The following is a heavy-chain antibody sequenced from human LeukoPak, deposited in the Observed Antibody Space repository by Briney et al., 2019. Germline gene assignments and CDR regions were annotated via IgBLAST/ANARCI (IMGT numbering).Heavy chain of an antibody. D-gene: IGHD2-8*01. J-gene: IGHJ4*02. CDR2: INPNSGGT. CDR1: GYTFTGYY. Sequence: ASVKVSCKASGYTFTGYYMHWVRQAPGQGLDGLGWINPNSGGTNYAQKFQGRVTMTRDTSISTAYMELSRLRSDDTAVYYCARDSSGYCTNGVCYDFDYWGQGTLVTVSS. V-gene: IGHV1-2*02. CDR3: ARDSSGYCTNGVCYDFDY.